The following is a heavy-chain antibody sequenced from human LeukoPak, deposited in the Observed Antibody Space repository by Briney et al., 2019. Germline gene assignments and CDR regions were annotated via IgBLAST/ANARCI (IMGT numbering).Heavy chain of an antibody. J-gene: IGHJ4*02. Sequence: GGSLRLSCAASGFTFSSYGMHWVRQAPGKGLEWVAVIWYDGSNKYYADSVKGLFTISRDNSKNTLYLQMNSLKAEDTAVYYCARDEIYYGSGSLGVDYWGQGTLVTVSS. CDR2: IWYDGSNK. CDR1: GFTFSSYG. CDR3: ARDEIYYGSGSLGVDY. V-gene: IGHV3-33*01. D-gene: IGHD3-10*01.